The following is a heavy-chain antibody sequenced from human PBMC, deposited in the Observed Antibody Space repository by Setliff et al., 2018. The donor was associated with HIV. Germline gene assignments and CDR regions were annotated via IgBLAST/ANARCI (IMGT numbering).Heavy chain of an antibody. D-gene: IGHD1-26*01. J-gene: IGHJ3*02. Sequence: PSETLSLTCTVSGGSISSYCWSWIRQPPGKGLEWIGYICDSGITKYSPSLKSRVTISVDRSKNQFSLRLNSLTATDTALYYCARAPVGATGLYAFDIWGQGTVVTVSS. CDR1: GGSISSYC. V-gene: IGHV4-59*08. CDR3: ARAPVGATGLYAFDI. CDR2: ICDSGIT.